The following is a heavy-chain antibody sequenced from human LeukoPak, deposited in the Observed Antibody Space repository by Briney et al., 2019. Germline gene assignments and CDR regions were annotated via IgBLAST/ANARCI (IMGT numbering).Heavy chain of an antibody. D-gene: IGHD1-26*01. CDR2: MNPNSGNT. CDR3: ARTPRRIVGAIRGYFQH. Sequence: ASVKVSCKASGYTFTSYDINWVRQATGQGLEWMGWMNPNSGNTGYAQKFQGRVTITRNTSISTAYMELSSLRSEDTAVYYCARTPRRIVGAIRGYFQHWGQGTLVTVSS. J-gene: IGHJ1*01. V-gene: IGHV1-8*03. CDR1: GYTFTSYD.